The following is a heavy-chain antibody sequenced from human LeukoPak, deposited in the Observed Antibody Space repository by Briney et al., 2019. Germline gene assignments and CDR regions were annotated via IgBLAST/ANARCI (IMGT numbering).Heavy chain of an antibody. D-gene: IGHD3-10*01. CDR1: GTTVSSNY. CDR3: ARDLHYAFDI. J-gene: IGHJ3*02. CDR2: IYSSGTT. V-gene: IGHV3-66*01. Sequence: GGSLRLSCAASGTTVSSNYMNWVRQAPGKGLEWVSVIYSSGTTSYADSVKGRFTISRDNSKNTLYLQMNSLRAEDTAVYYCARDLHYAFDIWGQGTMVTASS.